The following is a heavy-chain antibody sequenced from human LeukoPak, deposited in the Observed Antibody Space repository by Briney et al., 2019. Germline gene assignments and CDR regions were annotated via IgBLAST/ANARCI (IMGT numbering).Heavy chain of an antibody. J-gene: IGHJ5*02. V-gene: IGHV3-7*01. D-gene: IGHD3-3*01. CDR3: ARVIGFGWFDP. Sequence: GGSPRLSCAASGFTFSTYWMSWVRQAPGKGLEWVANIKEDGSVIYYLDSVKGRFTISRDNAKNSLYLQMNSLRAEDTAVYYCARVIGFGWFDPWGQGTLVTVSS. CDR1: GFTFSTYW. CDR2: IKEDGSVI.